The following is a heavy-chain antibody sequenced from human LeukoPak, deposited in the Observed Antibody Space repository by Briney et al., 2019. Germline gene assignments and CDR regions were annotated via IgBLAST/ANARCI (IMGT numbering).Heavy chain of an antibody. Sequence: SETLSLTCTVSGGSISSGGYYWGWIRQHPGKGLEWIGYIYYSGSTYYDPSLKSRVTISVDTSKNQFSLKLSSVTAADTAVYYCARDSIVTPPNYGMDVWGQGTTVTVSS. J-gene: IGHJ6*02. CDR2: IYYSGST. CDR3: ARDSIVTPPNYGMDV. D-gene: IGHD2/OR15-2a*01. V-gene: IGHV4-31*03. CDR1: GGSISSGGYY.